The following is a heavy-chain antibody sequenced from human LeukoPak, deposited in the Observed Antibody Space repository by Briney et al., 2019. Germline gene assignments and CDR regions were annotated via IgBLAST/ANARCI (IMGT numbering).Heavy chain of an antibody. J-gene: IGHJ4*02. D-gene: IGHD3-10*01. CDR3: AREESVRGVGDY. CDR1: GYTFTGYY. CDR2: INPNSGGT. V-gene: IGHV1-2*06. Sequence: ASVKVSCKXSGYTFTGYYMHWVQQAPGQGLEWMGRINPNSGGTNYAQKFQGRATMTRDTSISTAYMELSRLRSDDTAVYYCAREESVRGVGDYWGQGTLVTVSS.